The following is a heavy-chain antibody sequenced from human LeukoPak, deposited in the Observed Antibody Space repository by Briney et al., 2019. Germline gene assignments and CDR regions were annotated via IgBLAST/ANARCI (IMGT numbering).Heavy chain of an antibody. CDR3: ARYYSGWYYFDY. Sequence: SVKVSCKASGYTFTSYYMHWVRQAPGQGLEWMGGIIPIFGTSNYAQKFQGRVTITADESTSTAYMELSSLRSEDTAVYYCARYYSGWYYFDYWGQGTLVTVSS. V-gene: IGHV1-69*13. D-gene: IGHD6-19*01. J-gene: IGHJ4*02. CDR1: GYTFTSYY. CDR2: IIPIFGTS.